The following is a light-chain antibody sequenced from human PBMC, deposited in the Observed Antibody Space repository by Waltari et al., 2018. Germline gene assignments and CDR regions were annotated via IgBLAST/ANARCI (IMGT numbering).Light chain of an antibody. CDR2: PAY. Sequence: DIQMTQSPSSVSASLGDRVTITCRTSQNINNWLVWYQQKPGKAPELLISPAYNLQSRVPSRFSGSGSRTEFTLTISSLQPEDSATYYCQQANSFPYTFGQGTKLEIK. J-gene: IGKJ2*01. CDR1: QNINNW. CDR3: QQANSFPYT. V-gene: IGKV1-12*01.